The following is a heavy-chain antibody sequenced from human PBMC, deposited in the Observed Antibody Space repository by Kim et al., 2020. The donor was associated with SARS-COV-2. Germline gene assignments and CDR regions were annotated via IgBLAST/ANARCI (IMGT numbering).Heavy chain of an antibody. CDR1: GYTFTSYG. Sequence: ASVKVSCKASGYTFTSYGISWVRQAPGQGLEWMGWISAYNGNTNYAQKLQGRVTMTTDTSTSTAYMELRSLRSDDTAVYYCAREIGYYYGSGSYYPRNWFDPWGQGTLVTVSS. V-gene: IGHV1-18*01. D-gene: IGHD3-10*01. CDR2: ISAYNGNT. CDR3: AREIGYYYGSGSYYPRNWFDP. J-gene: IGHJ5*02.